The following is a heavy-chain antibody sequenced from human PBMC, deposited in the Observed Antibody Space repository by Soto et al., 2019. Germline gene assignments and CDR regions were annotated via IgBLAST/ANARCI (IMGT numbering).Heavy chain of an antibody. CDR1: GFTFSSYW. CDR2: IKQDGSEK. Sequence: GGSLRLSCAASGFTFSSYWMSWVRQAPGKGLEWVANIKQDGSEKYYVDSVKGRFTISRDNAKNSLYLQMNSLRAEDTAVYYCARWFKAYYYGIDVWGQGTTVTVSS. CDR3: ARWFKAYYYGIDV. J-gene: IGHJ6*02. D-gene: IGHD3-10*01. V-gene: IGHV3-7*03.